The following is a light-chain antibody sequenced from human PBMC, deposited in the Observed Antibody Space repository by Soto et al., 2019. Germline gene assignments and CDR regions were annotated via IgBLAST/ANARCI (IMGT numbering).Light chain of an antibody. CDR1: SSDVGSYNY. J-gene: IGLJ3*02. CDR3: TSYTTSNTWV. CDR2: DVT. Sequence: QSALTQPASVSGSPGQSVTIPCTGTSSDVGSYNYVSWYQQHPGKAPKLMIFDVTNRPSGVSNRFSGSKSGNSASLTISGLQTEDEADYYCTSYTTSNTWVFGGGTKLTVL. V-gene: IGLV2-14*03.